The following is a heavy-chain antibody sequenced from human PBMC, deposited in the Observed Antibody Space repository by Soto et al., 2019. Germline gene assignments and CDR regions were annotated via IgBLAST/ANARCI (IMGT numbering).Heavy chain of an antibody. V-gene: IGHV1-2*02. CDR1: GYILTGYS. CDR3: ARGYGSSPNMELRFGMDV. J-gene: IGHJ6*02. D-gene: IGHD5-18*01. Sequence: QVYLVQSGAEVRRPGASVKVSCTAFGYILTGYSLHWGRQAPGQGLEWMGWIDPNSGATNSAERVHGRVSMTRDTSISAAYLELSSLRSDDTAVYYCARGYGSSPNMELRFGMDVWGQGTTISVSS. CDR2: IDPNSGAT.